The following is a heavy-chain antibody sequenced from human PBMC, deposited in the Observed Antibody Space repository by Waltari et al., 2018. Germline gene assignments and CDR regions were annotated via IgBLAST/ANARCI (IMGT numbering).Heavy chain of an antibody. CDR1: GGSISSSNYY. CDR3: ASGGGYTNGWDY. Sequence: QPLLQESGPGLVKPSETLSLTCSVSGGSISSSNYYWGWIRQPPGKGLDWIGSIYYSGGTYSTSSPKSRVTISLATSKNQFSLKLSSVTAADTAVYFCASGGGYTNGWDYWGQGTLVTVSS. CDR2: IYYSGGT. D-gene: IGHD6-19*01. J-gene: IGHJ4*02. V-gene: IGHV4-39*07.